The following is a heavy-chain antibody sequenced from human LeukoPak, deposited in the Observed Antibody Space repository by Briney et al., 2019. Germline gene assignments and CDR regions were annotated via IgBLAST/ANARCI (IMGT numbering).Heavy chain of an antibody. CDR3: AREIRGATPYYFDY. J-gene: IGHJ4*02. D-gene: IGHD1-26*01. CDR1: GFTFSDFY. Sequence: PGGSLRLSCAASGFTFSDFYMSWIRQAPGKGLEWVSYISSSGYTIYYADSVKGRFTVSRDNAKNSLYLQMNSLRAEDTAVYYCAREIRGATPYYFDYWGQGTLVTVSS. V-gene: IGHV3-11*04. CDR2: ISSSGYTI.